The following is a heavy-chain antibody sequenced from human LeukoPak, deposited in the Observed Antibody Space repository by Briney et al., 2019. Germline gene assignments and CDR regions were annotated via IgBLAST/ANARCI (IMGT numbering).Heavy chain of an antibody. CDR3: ARDRSSIAARPEYFQH. V-gene: IGHV3-30-3*01. CDR1: GFTFSSYA. J-gene: IGHJ1*01. Sequence: PGGSLRLSCAASGFTFSSYAMHWVRQAPGKGLEWVAVISYDGSNKYYADSVKGRFTISRDNSKNTLYLQMNSLRAEDTAVYYCARDRSSIAARPEYFQHWGQGTLVTVSS. CDR2: ISYDGSNK. D-gene: IGHD6-6*01.